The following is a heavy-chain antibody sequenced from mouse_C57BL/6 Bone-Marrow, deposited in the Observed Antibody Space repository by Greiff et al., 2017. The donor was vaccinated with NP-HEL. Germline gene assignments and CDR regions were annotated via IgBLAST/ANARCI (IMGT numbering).Heavy chain of an antibody. V-gene: IGHV1-18*01. CDR1: GYTFTDYN. CDR3: ARKYGYWYFDV. CDR2: INPNNGGT. J-gene: IGHJ1*03. Sequence: EVQLQQSGPELVKPGASVKIPCKASGYTFTDYNMDWVKQSHGKSLEWIGDINPNNGGTIYNQKFKGKATLTVDKSSSTAYMELRSLTSEDTAVYYCARKYGYWYFDVWGTGTTVTVSS. D-gene: IGHD1-1*01.